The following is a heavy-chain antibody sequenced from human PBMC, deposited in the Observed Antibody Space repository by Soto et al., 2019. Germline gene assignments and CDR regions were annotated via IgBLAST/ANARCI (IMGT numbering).Heavy chain of an antibody. CDR2: ISGSGGST. Sequence: GGSLRLSCAASGFTFSSYAMSWVRQAPGKGLEWVSAISGSGGSTYYADSVKGRFTISRDNSKNTLYLQMNSLRAEDTAVYYCAKGVSEQQLRSSSDYWGQGTLVTVSS. CDR3: AKGVSEQQLRSSSDY. J-gene: IGHJ4*02. D-gene: IGHD6-13*01. CDR1: GFTFSSYA. V-gene: IGHV3-23*01.